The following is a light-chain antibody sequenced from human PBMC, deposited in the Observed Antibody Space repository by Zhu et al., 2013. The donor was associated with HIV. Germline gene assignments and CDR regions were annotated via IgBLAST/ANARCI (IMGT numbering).Light chain of an antibody. CDR3: QHVNNNAA. J-gene: IGKJ3*01. CDR1: QEIGKY. CDR2: AAS. V-gene: IGKV1-9*01. Sequence: DIQMTQSPSTLSASVGDRVTITCRASQEIGKYLAWYQQKPGKAPTLLVYAASTTADEVPSRFSGRGSGTEFTLTIGSLHPEDFATYYCQHVNNNAAFGPGTKVDV.